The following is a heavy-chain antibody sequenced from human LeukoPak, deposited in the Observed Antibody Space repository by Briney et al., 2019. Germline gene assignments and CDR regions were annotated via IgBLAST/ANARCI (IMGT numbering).Heavy chain of an antibody. CDR2: INPNNGDT. CDR3: ARGVGSSWFDP. V-gene: IGHV1-2*02. Sequence: ATVKVSCKASGYTFTVNYMHWMRQPHAQGLEWMGWINPNNGDTNYAQKFQGRVTMTRDTSVSTAYMDLSRLTFGDTAVYYCARGVGSSWFDPWGQGTLVTVSS. J-gene: IGHJ5*02. D-gene: IGHD6-13*01. CDR1: GYTFTVNY.